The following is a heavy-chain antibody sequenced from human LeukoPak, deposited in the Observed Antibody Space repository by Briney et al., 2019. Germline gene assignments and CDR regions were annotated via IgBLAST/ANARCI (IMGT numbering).Heavy chain of an antibody. CDR3: ARGDSIVVVMGLDNWFDP. Sequence: PSETLSLTCTVSGGSISSGGYYWSWIRQHPGKGLEWIGYIYYSGSTYYNPSLKSRVTISVDTSKNQFSLKLSSVTAADTAVYYCARGDSIVVVMGLDNWFDPWGQGTLVTVSS. D-gene: IGHD3-22*01. CDR1: GGSISSGGYY. CDR2: IYYSGST. V-gene: IGHV4-31*03. J-gene: IGHJ5*02.